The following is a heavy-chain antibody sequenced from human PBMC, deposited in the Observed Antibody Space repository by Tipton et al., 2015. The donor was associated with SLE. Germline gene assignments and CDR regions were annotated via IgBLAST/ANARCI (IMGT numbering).Heavy chain of an antibody. V-gene: IGHV5-51*03. D-gene: IGHD3-10*01. CDR1: GYSFTNSW. Sequence: QLVQSGPEVEKPGEALQISCKTSGYSFTNSWIVWFRHMPGKGLECMGMIDPSDSDTRYNPSFQGHVSMSIDRSTTTAYLQWRSLKASDTAMYFCARRWVQTVFDYWGQGTLVTVSS. CDR3: ARRWVQTVFDY. J-gene: IGHJ4*02. CDR2: IDPSDSDT.